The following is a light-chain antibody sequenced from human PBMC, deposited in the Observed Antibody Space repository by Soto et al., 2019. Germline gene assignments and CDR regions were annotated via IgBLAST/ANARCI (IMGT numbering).Light chain of an antibody. J-gene: IGLJ2*01. V-gene: IGLV4-69*01. CDR1: SGHSNFA. CDR3: QTWGTGTHVV. CDR2: VNTDGSH. Sequence: QLVLTQSLSASASLGASVKLTCTLSSGHSNFAIAWLQQQPDRGPRYLMKVNTDGSHDKGDGIPDRFSGSTSGAERYLTISSLQSEDEADYYCQTWGTGTHVVFGGGTKLTVL.